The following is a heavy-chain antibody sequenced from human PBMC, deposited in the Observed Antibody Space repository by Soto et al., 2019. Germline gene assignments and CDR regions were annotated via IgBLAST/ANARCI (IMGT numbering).Heavy chain of an antibody. D-gene: IGHD4-17*01. J-gene: IGHJ4*02. CDR3: AKTLTTTRNRNYGDPRGFDY. CDR1: GFTFSSYA. V-gene: IGHV3-23*01. Sequence: EVQLLESGGGLVQPGGSLRLSCAASGFTFSSYAMSWVRQAPGKGLEWVSAISGSGGSTYYADSVKGRFTISRDNSKNTLYLQMNSLRAEDTAVYYCAKTLTTTRNRNYGDPRGFDYWGQGTLVTVSS. CDR2: ISGSGGST.